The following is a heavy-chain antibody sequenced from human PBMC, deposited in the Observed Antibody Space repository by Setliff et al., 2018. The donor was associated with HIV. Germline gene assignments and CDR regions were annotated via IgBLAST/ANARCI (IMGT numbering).Heavy chain of an antibody. V-gene: IGHV4-30-2*01. CDR2: ISQSGST. D-gene: IGHD3-22*01. Sequence: PSETLSLTCAVSGGSIRSSGYSWSWIRQPPGKSLEWIGYISQSGSTYYNPSLKSRVTISVDRSKNQLSLKLSSVTAADTAVYYCARGPYYYNSSGQISAEYFQHWGQGTLVTVSS. CDR3: ARGPYYYNSSGQISAEYFQH. J-gene: IGHJ1*01. CDR1: GGSIRSSGYS.